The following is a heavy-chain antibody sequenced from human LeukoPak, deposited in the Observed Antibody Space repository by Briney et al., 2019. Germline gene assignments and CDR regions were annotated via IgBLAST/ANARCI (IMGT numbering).Heavy chain of an antibody. D-gene: IGHD4-17*01. CDR2: VYPGDSDT. CDR3: ARHVRDYCDYLMSSNI. V-gene: IGHV5-51*01. CDR1: GYDFSIYW. J-gene: IGHJ3*02. Sequence: GESLKISCKGSGYDFSIYWIAWVRQVPGKGLEWMGIVYPGDSDTRYSPSFQGHVTISADKSISIAYLQWSSLKASDTAIYFCARHVRDYCDYLMSSNIWGQGIMVTVSS.